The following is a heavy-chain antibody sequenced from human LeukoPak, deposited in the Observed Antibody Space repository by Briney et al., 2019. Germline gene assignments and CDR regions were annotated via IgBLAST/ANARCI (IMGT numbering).Heavy chain of an antibody. D-gene: IGHD6-13*01. CDR2: IKQDGSEK. CDR1: GFTFSSYW. V-gene: IGHV3-7*01. Sequence: GGSLRLSCAASGFTFSSYWMSWVRQAPGKGLEWVANIKQDGSEKYYVDSVKGRFTISRDNAKNSLYLQMNSLRAEDTAVYYCAREKGSSSWYYFDYWGQGTLVTVSS. J-gene: IGHJ4*02. CDR3: AREKGSSSWYYFDY.